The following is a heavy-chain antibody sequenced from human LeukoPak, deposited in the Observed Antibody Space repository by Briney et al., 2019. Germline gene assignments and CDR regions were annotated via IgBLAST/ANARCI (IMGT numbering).Heavy chain of an antibody. CDR3: ARGGGGYYWHRFDY. J-gene: IGHJ4*02. Sequence: GGSLRLSCAASGFTVSSNYMSWVRQAPGKGLEWVSVIYSGGSTYYADSVKGRFTISRHNSKNTLYLQMNSLRAEDTAVYYCARGGGGYYWHRFDYWGQGTLVTVSS. V-gene: IGHV3-53*04. CDR1: GFTVSSNY. CDR2: IYSGGST. D-gene: IGHD3-22*01.